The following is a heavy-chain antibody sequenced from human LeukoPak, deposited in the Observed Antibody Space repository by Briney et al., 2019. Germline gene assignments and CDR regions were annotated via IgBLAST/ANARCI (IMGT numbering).Heavy chain of an antibody. D-gene: IGHD6-13*01. J-gene: IGHJ4*02. V-gene: IGHV3-7*01. CDR1: GFTFSSYG. CDR2: IKQDGSEK. CDR3: ARDRGRIAALDY. Sequence: PGRSLRLSCAASGFTFSSYGMHWVRQAPGKGLEWVANIKQDGSEKYYVDSVKGRFTISRDNAKNSLYLQMNSLRAEDTAVYYCARDRGRIAALDYWGQGTLVTVSS.